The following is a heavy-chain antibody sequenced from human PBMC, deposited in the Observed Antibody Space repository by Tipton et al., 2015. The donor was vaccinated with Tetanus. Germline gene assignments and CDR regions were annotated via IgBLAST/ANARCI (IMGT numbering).Heavy chain of an antibody. V-gene: IGHV4-59*01. CDR3: ARATEHDIMTGYDN. J-gene: IGHJ4*02. CDR1: GVSISSYY. Sequence: TLSLTCTVSGVSISSYYWSWIRQSPGKGLERIGYIFYAGSTNSNPSLKSRVTISVDKAKNQFSLKLTSVTAADTAVYYCARATEHDIMTGYDNWGPGTQVTVSS. CDR2: IFYAGST. D-gene: IGHD3-9*01.